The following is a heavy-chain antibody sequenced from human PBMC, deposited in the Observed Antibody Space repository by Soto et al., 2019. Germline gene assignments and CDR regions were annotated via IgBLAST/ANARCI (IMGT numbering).Heavy chain of an antibody. V-gene: IGHV3-7*01. CDR2: IKQDGSEK. CDR1: GFTFSSYW. D-gene: IGHD6-13*01. CDR3: ARDTHLAAAGNYYYYGMDV. Sequence: GGSLRLSCAASGFTFSSYWMSWVRQAPGKGLEWVANIKQDGSEKYYVDSEKGRFTIARDNAKNSLYLQMNSLRAEDTAVYYCARDTHLAAAGNYYYYGMDVWGQGTTVTVSS. J-gene: IGHJ6*02.